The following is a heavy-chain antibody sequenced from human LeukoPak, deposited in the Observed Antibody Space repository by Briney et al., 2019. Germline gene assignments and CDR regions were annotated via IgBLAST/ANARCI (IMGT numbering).Heavy chain of an antibody. D-gene: IGHD3-10*02. CDR3: AELGITMIGGV. V-gene: IGHV3-48*03. J-gene: IGHJ6*04. Sequence: GGSLRLSCAASGFTFSSYAMSWVRQAPGQGLERVTYISSSGSTIYYADSVKGRFTISKDNAKNSLYLQMNSLRAEDTSGYYCAELGITMIGGVWGKGTTVTISS. CDR2: ISSSGSTI. CDR1: GFTFSSYA.